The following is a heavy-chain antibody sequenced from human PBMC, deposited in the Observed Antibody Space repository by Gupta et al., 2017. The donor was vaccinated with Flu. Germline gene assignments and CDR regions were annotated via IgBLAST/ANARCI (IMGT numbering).Heavy chain of an antibody. CDR1: GFTFSRSA. CDR3: AKDADAWGFFDY. Sequence: EVHMLESGGGLVQPGGSLRLSCGASGFTFSRSAMNGVRQAPGKGLEWVSTISYSGSSTYYADSVKGRFTISRDNSKNTLYLQMNSLRVEDTAVYYCAKDADAWGFFDYWGQGTLVTVSS. V-gene: IGHV3-23*01. CDR2: ISYSGSST. D-gene: IGHD3-16*01. J-gene: IGHJ4*02.